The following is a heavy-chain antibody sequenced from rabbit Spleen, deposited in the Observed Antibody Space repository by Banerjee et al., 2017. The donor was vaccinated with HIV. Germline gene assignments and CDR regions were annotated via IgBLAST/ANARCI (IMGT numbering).Heavy chain of an antibody. CDR2: IAGSSSAFT. CDR1: GFSFSSNDY. D-gene: IGHD8-1*01. J-gene: IGHJ6*01. Sequence: QSLEESGGGLVQPEGSLALTCKASGFSFSSNDYICWVRQAPGKGLEWISCIAGSSSAFTYSATWAKGRFTISKASSTTVTLQMTSLTVAGTATYFCARDTGSSFSSYGMDLWGPGTLVTVS. V-gene: IGHV1S40*01. CDR3: ARDTGSSFSSYGMDL.